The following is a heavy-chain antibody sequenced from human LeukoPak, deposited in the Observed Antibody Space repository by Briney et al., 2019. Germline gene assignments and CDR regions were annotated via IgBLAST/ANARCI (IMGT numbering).Heavy chain of an antibody. CDR1: GFTFSSYA. D-gene: IGHD3-3*01. Sequence: PGGSLRLSCAASGFTFSSYAMHWVRQAPGKGLEWVAVISYDGSNKYYSDSVKGRFTISRDNSKNTLYLQMNSLRAEDTAVYYCARLRSGYYNDYWGQGTLVTVSS. V-gene: IGHV3-30*04. CDR2: ISYDGSNK. CDR3: ARLRSGYYNDY. J-gene: IGHJ4*02.